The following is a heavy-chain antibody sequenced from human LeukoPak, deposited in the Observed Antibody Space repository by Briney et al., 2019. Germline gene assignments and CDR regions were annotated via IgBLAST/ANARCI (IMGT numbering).Heavy chain of an antibody. CDR3: AKSQKGYFDY. Sequence: GASVKVSCKASGYTFTNYYIHWVRQAPGQGLEWMGRINPNSGDTNYAQKFQGRVTMTRDTSITTAYMELSGLRSDDTAVYYCAKSQKGYFDYWGQGTLVTVSS. CDR1: GYTFTNYY. CDR2: INPNSGDT. V-gene: IGHV1-2*06. J-gene: IGHJ4*02.